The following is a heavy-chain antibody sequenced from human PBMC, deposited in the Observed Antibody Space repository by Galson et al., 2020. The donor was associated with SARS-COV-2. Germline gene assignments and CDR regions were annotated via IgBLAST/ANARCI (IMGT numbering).Heavy chain of an antibody. CDR2: ISAYNGNT. CDR1: GYTFTSYG. CDR3: ARATYYDILTGYPTRFLPDY. J-gene: IGHJ4*02. Sequence: GSLKISCKASGYTFTSYGISWVRQAPGQGLEWMGWISAYNGNTNYAQKLQGRVTMTTDTSTSTAYMELRSLRSDDTAVYYCARATYYDILTGYPTRFLPDYWGQGTLVTVSS. D-gene: IGHD3-9*01. V-gene: IGHV1-18*04.